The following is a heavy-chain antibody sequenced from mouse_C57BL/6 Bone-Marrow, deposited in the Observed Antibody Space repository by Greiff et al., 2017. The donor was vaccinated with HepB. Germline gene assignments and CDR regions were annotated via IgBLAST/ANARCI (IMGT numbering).Heavy chain of an antibody. J-gene: IGHJ1*03. CDR3: ARQGYYYGSYWYFDV. V-gene: IGHV5-6*01. CDR1: GFTFSSYG. CDR2: ISSGGSYT. Sequence: EVQRVESGGDLVKPGGSLKLSCAASGFTFSSYGMSWVRQTPDKRLEWVATISSGGSYTYYPDSVKGRFTISRDNAKNTLYLQMSSLKSEDTAMYYCARQGYYYGSYWYFDVWGTGTTVTVSS. D-gene: IGHD1-1*01.